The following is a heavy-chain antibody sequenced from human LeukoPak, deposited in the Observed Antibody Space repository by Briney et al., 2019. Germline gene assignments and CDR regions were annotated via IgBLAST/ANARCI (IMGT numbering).Heavy chain of an antibody. J-gene: IGHJ6*02. V-gene: IGHV3-13*01. CDR2: IGTAGDT. CDR3: AREGGYYYGMDV. Sequence: GGSLRLSCAASGFTFSSYDMHWVRQATGKGLEWVSAIGTAGDTYYPGSVKGRFTISRENAKNSLYLQMNGLRAEDTAVYYCAREGGYYYGMDVWGQGTTVTVSS. CDR1: GFTFSSYD. D-gene: IGHD3-16*01.